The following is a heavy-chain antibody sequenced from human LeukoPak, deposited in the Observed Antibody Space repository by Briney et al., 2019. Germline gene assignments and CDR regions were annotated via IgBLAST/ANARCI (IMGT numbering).Heavy chain of an antibody. Sequence: KVSCKXSGYTFTSYGISWVRQAPGQGLEWMGWISAYNGNTNYAQKLQGRVTMTTDTSTSTAYMELRSLRSDDTAVYYCARALYCSGGSCPAYYFDYWGQGTLVTVSS. CDR1: GYTFTSYG. J-gene: IGHJ4*02. CDR2: ISAYNGNT. V-gene: IGHV1-18*01. CDR3: ARALYCSGGSCPAYYFDY. D-gene: IGHD2-15*01.